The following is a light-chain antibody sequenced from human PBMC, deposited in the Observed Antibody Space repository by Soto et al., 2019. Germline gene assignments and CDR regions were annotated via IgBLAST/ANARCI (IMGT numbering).Light chain of an antibody. Sequence: IVMTHSPATLSVSPCERATLSFSASQSVSSNLAWYQQKPGQAPRLLIYGASTRATGIPARFSGSGSGTEFTLTISSLQPDDFATYYCQQYNSYSPWTFGQGTKVDIK. CDR2: GAS. V-gene: IGKV3-15*01. CDR1: QSVSSN. J-gene: IGKJ1*01. CDR3: QQYNSYSPWT.